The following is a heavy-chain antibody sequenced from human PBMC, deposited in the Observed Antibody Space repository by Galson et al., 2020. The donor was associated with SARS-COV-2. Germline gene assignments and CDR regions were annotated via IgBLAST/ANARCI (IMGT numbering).Heavy chain of an antibody. CDR3: ARESLWFGESTNVDY. CDR1: GFTFSSYG. V-gene: IGHV3-33*01. CDR2: IWYDGSNK. Sequence: TGGSLRLSCAASGFTFSSYGMHWVRRAPGKGLEWVAVIWYDGSNKYYADSVKGRFTISRDNSKNTLYLQMNSLRAEDTAVYYCARESLWFGESTNVDYWGQGTLVTVSS. D-gene: IGHD3-10*01. J-gene: IGHJ4*02.